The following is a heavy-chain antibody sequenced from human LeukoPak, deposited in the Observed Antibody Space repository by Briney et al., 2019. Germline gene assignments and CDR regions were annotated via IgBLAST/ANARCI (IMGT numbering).Heavy chain of an antibody. Sequence: PSETLSLTCTVSGGSISSYYWSWIRQPPGKGLEWIGYIYYSGSTNYNPSLKSRVTISVDTSKNQFSLKLSSVTAADTAVYYCARGPYYYDSSGYYVSFGAFDIWGQGTMVTVSS. CDR1: GGSISSYY. CDR3: ARGPYYYDSSGYYVSFGAFDI. V-gene: IGHV4-59*12. CDR2: IYYSGST. J-gene: IGHJ3*02. D-gene: IGHD3-22*01.